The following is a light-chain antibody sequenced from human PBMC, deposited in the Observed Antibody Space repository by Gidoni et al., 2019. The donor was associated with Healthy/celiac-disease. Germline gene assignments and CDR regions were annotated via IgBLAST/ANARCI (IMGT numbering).Light chain of an antibody. J-gene: IGKJ2*01. CDR3: QQRSNSYT. CDR2: DAS. V-gene: IGKV3-11*01. Sequence: EIVLTQSPATLSLSPGERATISCRASQSVRSYLAWYQQKPGQAPRLLIYDASNRATGIPARFSGSGSGTDFTLTISSLEPEDFAVYYCQQRSNSYTFGQGTKLEIK. CDR1: QSVRSY.